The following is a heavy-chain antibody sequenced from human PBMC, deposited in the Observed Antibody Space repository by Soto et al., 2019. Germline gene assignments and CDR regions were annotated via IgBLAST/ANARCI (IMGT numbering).Heavy chain of an antibody. D-gene: IGHD2-2*01. CDR2: IIPILGTA. CDR1: GGTFSSYA. V-gene: IGHV1-69*08. CDR3: GAVASVYNGCYGRIFDS. Sequence: QVQLVQSGSEVKTPGSSVRVSCKASGGTFSSYAISWVRRAPGQGLAWMGRIIPILGTAKYAHKFQGRVTNTADKSTSTAYMELSSLTSAGTSLYYCGAVASVYNGCYGRIFDSCGQGTLATFSS. J-gene: IGHJ4*02.